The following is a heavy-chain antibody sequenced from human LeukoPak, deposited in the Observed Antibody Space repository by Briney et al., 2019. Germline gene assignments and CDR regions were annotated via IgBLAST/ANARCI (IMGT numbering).Heavy chain of an antibody. CDR2: IYYSGST. CDR3: ARSGIAAAGYIGGVQGGPKRYYYMDV. V-gene: IGHV4-59*01. Sequence: SETLSLTCTVSGGSISSYYWSWIRQPPGKGLEWIGYIYYSGSTNYNPSLKSRVTISVDTSKNQFSLKLSSVTAADTAVYYCARSGIAAAGYIGGVQGGPKRYYYMDVWGKGTTVTVSS. D-gene: IGHD6-13*01. J-gene: IGHJ6*03. CDR1: GGSISSYY.